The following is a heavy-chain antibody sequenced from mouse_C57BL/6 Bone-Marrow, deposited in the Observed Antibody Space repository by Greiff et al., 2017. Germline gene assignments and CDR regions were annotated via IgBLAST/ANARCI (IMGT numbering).Heavy chain of an antibody. CDR1: GYTFTSYW. J-gene: IGHJ4*01. D-gene: IGHD1-1*01. V-gene: IGHV1-50*01. CDR3: ARWGLFITTVVEAMDY. CDR2: IDPSDSYT. Sequence: QVQLKQPGAELVKPGASVKLSCKASGYTFTSYWMQWVKQRPGQGLEWIGEIDPSDSYTNYHQKFKGKATLTVDTSSSTAYMQLSSLTSEDSAVYYCARWGLFITTVVEAMDYWGLGTSVTVSS.